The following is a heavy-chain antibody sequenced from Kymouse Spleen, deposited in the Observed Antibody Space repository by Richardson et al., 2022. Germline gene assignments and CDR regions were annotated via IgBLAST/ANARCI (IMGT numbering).Heavy chain of an antibody. Sequence: QVQLQESGPGLVKPSETLSLTCTVSGGSVSSGSYYWSWIRQPPGKGLEWIGYIYYSGSTNYNPSLKSRVTISVDTSKNQFSLKLSSVTAADTAVYYCAREGGSGSYFFDYWGQGTLVTVSS. J-gene: IGHJ4*02. CDR1: GGSVSSGSYY. CDR2: IYYSGST. V-gene: IGHV4-61*01. D-gene: IGHD3-10*01. CDR3: AREGGSGSYFFDY.